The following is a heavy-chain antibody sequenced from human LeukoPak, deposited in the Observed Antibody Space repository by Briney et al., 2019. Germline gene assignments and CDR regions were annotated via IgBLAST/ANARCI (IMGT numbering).Heavy chain of an antibody. CDR1: GYSFISYW. D-gene: IGHD5-18*01. Sequence: GESLKISCKGSGYSFISYWTGWVRQMPGKGLEWMGIIYTGDSNTRYSPSFQGQVTISADKSISTAYLQWSSLKASDTAIYYCERHAGGYRYADQWGQGSLVTVSS. J-gene: IGHJ4*02. CDR3: ERHAGGYRYADQ. V-gene: IGHV5-51*01. CDR2: IYTGDSNT.